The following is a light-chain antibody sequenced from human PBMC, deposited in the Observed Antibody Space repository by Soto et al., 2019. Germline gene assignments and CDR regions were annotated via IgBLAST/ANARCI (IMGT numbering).Light chain of an antibody. CDR1: QSVNTN. CDR3: QEYNDWPRGT. CDR2: AAS. Sequence: EVVLTQSPATLSVSPGERATLSCRASQSVNTNLACYQQRPGQAPRVLIYAASTRATGIADRFSGSGSGTDFTLPISSLQPEDIGLYYCQEYNDWPRGTFGQGTKVELK. J-gene: IGKJ1*01. V-gene: IGKV3-15*01.